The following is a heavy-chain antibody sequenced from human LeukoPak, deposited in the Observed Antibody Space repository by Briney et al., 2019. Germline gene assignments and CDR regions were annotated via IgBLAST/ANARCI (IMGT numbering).Heavy chain of an antibody. Sequence: GGSLRLSCAASGFTFSSYSMNWARQAPGKGLEWISYIGISSGNTKYADSVKGRFTISGDKAKNSLYLQMNSLRVEDTAVYYCARDTKYAFDNWGQGTLVTVSS. CDR1: GFTFSSYS. J-gene: IGHJ4*02. CDR2: IGISSGNT. CDR3: ARDTKYAFDN. V-gene: IGHV3-48*01. D-gene: IGHD2-2*01.